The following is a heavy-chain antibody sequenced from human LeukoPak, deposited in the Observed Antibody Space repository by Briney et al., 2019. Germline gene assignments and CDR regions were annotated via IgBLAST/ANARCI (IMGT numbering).Heavy chain of an antibody. Sequence: AAVKVSCKASGYTFTGYYMHWVRQAPGQGLEWMGWINPNSGGTNYAQKFQGRVTMTRDTSISTAYMELSRLRSDDTAVYYCARGAARDWLGQGHFDYWGQGTLVTVSS. J-gene: IGHJ4*02. CDR3: ARGAARDWLGQGHFDY. D-gene: IGHD3-9*01. CDR2: INPNSGGT. CDR1: GYTFTGYY. V-gene: IGHV1-2*02.